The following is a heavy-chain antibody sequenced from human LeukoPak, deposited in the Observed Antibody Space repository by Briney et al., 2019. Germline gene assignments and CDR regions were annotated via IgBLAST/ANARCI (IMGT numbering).Heavy chain of an antibody. D-gene: IGHD3-3*01. J-gene: IGHJ6*02. CDR3: ARDSYFDYWGDV. V-gene: IGHV3-23*01. CDR1: GFTFSTYA. CDR2: ISGFSMGPETT. Sequence: GGSLRLSCAASGFTFSTYAMNWVRQAPGKGLEWVSHISGFSMGPETTHYADSVRGRFIISRDNAINTLFLQMSSLRVEDTAIYYCARDSYFDYWGDVWGQGTTVIVSS.